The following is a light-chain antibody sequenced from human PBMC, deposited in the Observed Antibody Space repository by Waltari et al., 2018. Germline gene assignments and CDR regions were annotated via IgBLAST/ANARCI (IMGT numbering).Light chain of an antibody. CDR1: QDISKY. Sequence: IQLTQFPPSLSASVADRVTITFRSSQDISKYLAWYQQKPGKGPTLLLYGSNRWERGVPARCRGKGSGTDYTFTIISLHPEDFAIYYCQHNYSTVPKPFGQGTKLE. V-gene: IGKV1-NL1*01. J-gene: IGKJ2*01. CDR3: QHNYSTVPKP. CDR2: GSN.